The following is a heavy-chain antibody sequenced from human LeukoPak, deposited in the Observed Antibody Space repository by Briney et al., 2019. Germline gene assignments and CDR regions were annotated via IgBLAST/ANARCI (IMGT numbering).Heavy chain of an antibody. D-gene: IGHD3-16*02. CDR2: ISAYNGNT. CDR1: GYTFTSYG. V-gene: IGHV1-18*01. Sequence: ASVEVSCKASGYTFTSYGISWVRQAPGQGLEWMGWISAYNGNTNYAQKLQGRVTMTTDTSTSTAYMELRSLRSDDTAVYYCARDRSRGATYYMDVWGKGTTVTVSS. CDR3: ARDRSRGATYYMDV. J-gene: IGHJ6*03.